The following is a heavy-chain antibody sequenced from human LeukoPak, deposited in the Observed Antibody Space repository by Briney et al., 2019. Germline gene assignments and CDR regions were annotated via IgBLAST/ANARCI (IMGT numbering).Heavy chain of an antibody. Sequence: GASVKVSCKASGYTFTSYGISWVRQAPGQGLEWMGWISAYNGNTNYAQKLHGRVTMTTDTSTSTAYMELRSLRSDDTAVYYCARVPNYSSGFGWFDPWGQGTLVTVSS. D-gene: IGHD6-19*01. CDR1: GYTFTSYG. CDR2: ISAYNGNT. CDR3: ARVPNYSSGFGWFDP. J-gene: IGHJ5*02. V-gene: IGHV1-18*01.